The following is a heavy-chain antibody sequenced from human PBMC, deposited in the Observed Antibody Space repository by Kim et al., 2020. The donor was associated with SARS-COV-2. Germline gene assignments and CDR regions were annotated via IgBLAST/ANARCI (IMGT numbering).Heavy chain of an antibody. J-gene: IGHJ4*02. CDR2: IYCSGST. V-gene: IGHV4-31*03. CDR1: GGSISSGGYY. Sequence: SETLSLTCTVSGGSISSGGYYWSWIRQHPGKGLEWIGYIYCSGSTYYTPSLKSRVTISVDTSKNPFSLKLSSVTAADTAVYYCARATMITFGGVSDHFDYWGQGTLVTVSS. CDR3: ARATMITFGGVSDHFDY. D-gene: IGHD3-16*01.